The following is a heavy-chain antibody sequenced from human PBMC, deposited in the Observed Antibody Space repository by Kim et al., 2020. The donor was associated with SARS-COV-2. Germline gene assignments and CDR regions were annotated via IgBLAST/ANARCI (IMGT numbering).Heavy chain of an antibody. CDR2: IWYDGSNK. D-gene: IGHD6-13*01. V-gene: IGHV3-33*08. CDR1: GFTFSSYG. CDR3: ARDGIAAAGTGSRPRLLDY. Sequence: GGSLRLSCAASGFTFSSYGMHWVRQAPGKGLEWVAVIWYDGSNKYYADSVKGRFTISRDNSKNTLYLQMNSLRAEDTAVYYCARDGIAAAGTGSRPRLLDYWGQGTLVTVSS. J-gene: IGHJ4*02.